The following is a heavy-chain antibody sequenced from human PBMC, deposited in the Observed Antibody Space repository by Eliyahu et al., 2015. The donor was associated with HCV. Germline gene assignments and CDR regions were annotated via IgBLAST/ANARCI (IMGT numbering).Heavy chain of an antibody. J-gene: IGHJ4*01. CDR3: AREVVYNNGWYDGYYLDH. CDR1: SGLDXETTA. CDR2: IWSDSSRT. D-gene: IGHD6-19*01. Sequence: QVXLVASGGGAVQPGGSLRLSCAASSGLDXETTAFHWVRQSPGKGLKWVADIWSDSSRTHYAGAVKGRVSISRDNSEKTVSLQLRSLTADDTGLYFCAREVVYNNGWYDGYYLDHWSQGIQVTVTS. V-gene: IGHV3-33*04.